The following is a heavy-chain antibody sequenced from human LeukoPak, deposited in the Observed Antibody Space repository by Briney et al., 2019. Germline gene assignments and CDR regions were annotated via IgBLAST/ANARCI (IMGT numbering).Heavy chain of an antibody. CDR2: ISSTSSTI. D-gene: IGHD4-11*01. CDR1: GFTFSSYS. CDR3: ARVKRDYSNYGGGYYYYMDV. V-gene: IGHV3-48*04. J-gene: IGHJ6*03. Sequence: GGSLRLSCAASGFTFSSYSMNWVRQAPGKGLEWVSYISSTSSTIYSADSVKGRFTISRDNAKNSLYLQMNSLRAKDTAVYYCARVKRDYSNYGGGYYYYMDVWGKGTTVTVSS.